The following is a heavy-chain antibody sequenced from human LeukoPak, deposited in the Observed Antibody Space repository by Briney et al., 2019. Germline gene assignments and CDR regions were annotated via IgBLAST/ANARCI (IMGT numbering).Heavy chain of an antibody. Sequence: SETLSLTCNVSGDTIISTTYCWVWIRQPPGKGLEWIGSIYSSGTTYYNASLKGRVTILVDTSKNQFSLNLNSVTAADTAVYYCARLPYGSGYWLHREGRDVWGKGTTVTISS. CDR1: GDTIISTTYC. CDR2: IYSSGTT. CDR3: ARLPYGSGYWLHREGRDV. V-gene: IGHV4-39*07. D-gene: IGHD3-10*01. J-gene: IGHJ6*04.